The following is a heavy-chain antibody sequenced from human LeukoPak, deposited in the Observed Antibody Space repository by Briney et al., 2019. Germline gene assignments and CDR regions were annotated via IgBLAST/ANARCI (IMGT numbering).Heavy chain of an antibody. D-gene: IGHD6-19*01. V-gene: IGHV3-21*01. J-gene: IGHJ4*02. CDR3: ARHARVAGFDY. Sequence: PGGSLRLSXAASGFTFSSYSMNWVRQAPGKGLEWVSSISSSSSYIYYADSVKGRFTISRDNAKNSLYLQMKNLRAEDTAVYYCARHARVAGFDYWGLGTLVTVSS. CDR1: GFTFSSYS. CDR2: ISSSSSYI.